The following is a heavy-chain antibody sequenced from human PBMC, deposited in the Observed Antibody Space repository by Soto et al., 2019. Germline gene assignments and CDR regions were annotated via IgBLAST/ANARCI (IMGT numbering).Heavy chain of an antibody. CDR1: GYTFTSYA. CDR3: AKSSIAGYYYYMDV. CDR2: INAGNGNT. Sequence: ASVKVSCKASGYTFTSYAMHWVRQAPGQRLEWMGWINAGNGNTKYSQKFQGRVTITRDTSASTAYMELSSLRSEDTAVYYCAKSSIAGYYYYMDVWGKGTTVTVSS. D-gene: IGHD6-6*01. J-gene: IGHJ6*03. V-gene: IGHV1-3*01.